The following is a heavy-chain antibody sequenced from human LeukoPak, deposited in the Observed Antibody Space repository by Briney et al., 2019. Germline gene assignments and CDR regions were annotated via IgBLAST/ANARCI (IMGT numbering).Heavy chain of an antibody. D-gene: IGHD3-10*01. CDR3: AKDDLWFGDTH. J-gene: IGHJ4*02. CDR2: ISGDGGST. Sequence: GGSLRLSCAASGFTIDDYAMHWVRQAPGKGLEWVSRISGDGGSTYYADSLKGRFTISRDNSKNSLYLQMNSLRTEDTALYYCAKDDLWFGDTHWGQGTLVTVSS. CDR1: GFTIDDYA. V-gene: IGHV3-43*02.